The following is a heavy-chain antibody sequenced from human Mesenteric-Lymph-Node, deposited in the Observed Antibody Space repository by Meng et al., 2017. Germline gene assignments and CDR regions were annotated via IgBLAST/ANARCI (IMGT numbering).Heavy chain of an antibody. Sequence: VQRVEAGGDFVRAGGSLSLPCAASASTFMTTWMNWFRQAPGKGLVWVSQINSDGSSTSYADSVKGRFTISRDNAKNTLYLQMNSLRAEDTAVYYCARDRYYVQDYWGQGTLVTVSS. CDR1: ASTFMTTW. D-gene: IGHD3-10*02. CDR3: ARDRYYVQDY. V-gene: IGHV3-74*01. J-gene: IGHJ4*02. CDR2: INSDGSST.